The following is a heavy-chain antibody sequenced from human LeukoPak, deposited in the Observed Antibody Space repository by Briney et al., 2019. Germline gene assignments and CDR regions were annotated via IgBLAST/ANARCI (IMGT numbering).Heavy chain of an antibody. CDR2: INSDGSST. D-gene: IGHD3-10*01. J-gene: IGHJ5*02. CDR3: AKAFRGVIGWQFDP. V-gene: IGHV3-74*01. CDR1: GFTFSSYW. Sequence: GGSLRLSCAASGFTFSSYWMHWVRQAPGKGLVWVSRINSDGSSTSYADSVKGRFTISRDNAKNTLYLQMNSLRAEDTAVYYCAKAFRGVIGWQFDPWGQGTLVTVSS.